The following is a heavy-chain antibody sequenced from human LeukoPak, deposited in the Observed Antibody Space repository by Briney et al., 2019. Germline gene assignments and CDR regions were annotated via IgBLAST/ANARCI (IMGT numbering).Heavy chain of an antibody. CDR3: ARGIVDMATSFGY. CDR2: ITGSGGGA. V-gene: IGHV3-23*01. J-gene: IGHJ4*02. Sequence: GGSLRLSCAASGFTFSNYAMTWVRQAPGKGLEWVSSITGSGGGAHYADSVKDLFTISRDNSKNTLYLQMNSLRPEDTAVYYCARGIVDMATSFGYWGQGTLVTVSS. D-gene: IGHD1-26*01. CDR1: GFTFSNYA.